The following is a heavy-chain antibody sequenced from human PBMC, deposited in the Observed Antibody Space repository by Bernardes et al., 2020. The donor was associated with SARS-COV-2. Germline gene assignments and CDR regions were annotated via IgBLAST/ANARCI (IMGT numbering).Heavy chain of an antibody. J-gene: IGHJ6*02. Sequence: PLRLSCGASGFTFSSYGMHWVRQAPGKGLEWVALTSYDGRIKRYAASVKGRFTISRDNSKDILYLQMNSLRLEDTAVYYCAKQKLPPYSFYGLDVWGQGTTVTVSS. CDR2: TSYDGRIK. CDR3: AKQKLPPYSFYGLDV. D-gene: IGHD6-13*01. V-gene: IGHV3-30*18. CDR1: GFTFSSYG.